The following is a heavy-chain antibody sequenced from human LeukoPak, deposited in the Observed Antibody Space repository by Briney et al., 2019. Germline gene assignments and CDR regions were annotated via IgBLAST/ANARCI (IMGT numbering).Heavy chain of an antibody. CDR1: GGSISSYY. CDR3: ARGRQLGDFDY. CDR2: IYYSGST. Sequence: KPSETLSLTCTVSGGSISSYYWSWIRQPPGKGLEWIGYIYYSGSTNYNPSLKSRVTISVDTSKNQFSLKLSSVTAADTAVYYCARGRQLGDFDYWGQGTLVTVSS. V-gene: IGHV4-59*12. J-gene: IGHJ4*02. D-gene: IGHD6-6*01.